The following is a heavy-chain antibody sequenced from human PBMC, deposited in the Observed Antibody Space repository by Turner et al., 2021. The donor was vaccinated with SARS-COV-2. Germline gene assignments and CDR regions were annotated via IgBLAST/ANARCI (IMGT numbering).Heavy chain of an antibody. CDR1: GFPLSSSG. J-gene: IGHJ4*02. Sequence: EVQLVESGGGWVKPGGSRRPSCQASGFPLSSSGMNWVRQAPGKGLEWVATINDAGSEDYYVGSMKGRFIISRDNAKNSMYLQMNILGAEDTAVYYCARSSFRMYFAHWCQGTLVTVSS. V-gene: IGHV3-7*01. CDR3: ARSSFRMYFAH. D-gene: IGHD2-2*01. CDR2: INDAGSED.